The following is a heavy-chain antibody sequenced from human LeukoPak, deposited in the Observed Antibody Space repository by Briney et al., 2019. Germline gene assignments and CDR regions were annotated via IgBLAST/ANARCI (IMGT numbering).Heavy chain of an antibody. J-gene: IGHJ3*02. Sequence: GGSLRLSCAASGFTFSDYYMSWIRQAPGKGLEWVSYISSSGSTIYYADSVKGRFTISRDNAKNSLYPQMNSLRAEDTAVYYCARDGIDLRYFDWSPLDAFDIWGQGTMVTVSS. CDR2: ISSSGSTI. V-gene: IGHV3-11*01. D-gene: IGHD3-9*01. CDR3: ARDGIDLRYFDWSPLDAFDI. CDR1: GFTFSDYY.